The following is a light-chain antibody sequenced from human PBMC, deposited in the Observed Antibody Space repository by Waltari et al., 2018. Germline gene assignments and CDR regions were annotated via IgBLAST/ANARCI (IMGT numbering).Light chain of an antibody. J-gene: IGKJ4*01. V-gene: IGKV3-20*01. CDR2: GTS. CDR1: QSVTSLS. Sequence: EIVLTQSPGTLSLSPGERATLSCRASQSVTSLSLSWYQQKLGQAPRLLIYGTSSRATGIPDRLSGSGSGTDFTLTISRLEPEDFAVYYCQQYDGEVVTFGGGTKVEI. CDR3: QQYDGEVVT.